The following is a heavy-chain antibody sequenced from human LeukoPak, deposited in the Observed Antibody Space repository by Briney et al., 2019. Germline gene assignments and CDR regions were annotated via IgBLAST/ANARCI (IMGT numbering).Heavy chain of an antibody. J-gene: IGHJ4*02. CDR3: ARDKRYDFWSGYLGDY. Sequence: PGGSLSLSCAASGFTFSSYSMNWVRQAPGKGLEWVSSISSSSSYIYYADSVKGRFTISRDNAKNSLYLQMNSLRAEDTAVYYCARDKRYDFWSGYLGDYWGQGTLVTVSS. CDR1: GFTFSSYS. CDR2: ISSSSSYI. D-gene: IGHD3-3*01. V-gene: IGHV3-21*01.